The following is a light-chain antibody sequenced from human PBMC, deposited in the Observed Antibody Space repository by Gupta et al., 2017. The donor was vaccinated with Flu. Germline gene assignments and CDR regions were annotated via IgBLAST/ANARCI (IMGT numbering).Light chain of an antibody. V-gene: IGLV2-18*02. CDR3: SSYTSSSTYV. J-gene: IGLJ1*01. CDR2: EVT. CDR1: SSDIGSYNR. Sequence: VTISCTGTSSDIGSYNRVSWYHQSPGTAPKLMIYEVTNRPSGVPNRFSGSKSGNTASLTISGLQAEDEADYYCSSYTSSSTYVFGTGTRVTVL.